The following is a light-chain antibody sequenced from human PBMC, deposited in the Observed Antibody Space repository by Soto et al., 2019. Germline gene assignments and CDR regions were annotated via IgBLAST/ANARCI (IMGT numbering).Light chain of an antibody. CDR3: QQYNNWPIT. CDR1: QSVSSN. Sequence: EIVLTQSPGTLSLSPGERATLSCRASQSVSSNYLAWYQQKPGQAPRLLIYGTSSRATGIPARFSGSGSGTEFTPTISSLQSEDFAVYYCQQYNNWPITFGQGTKVDIK. CDR2: GTS. V-gene: IGKV3D-15*01. J-gene: IGKJ1*01.